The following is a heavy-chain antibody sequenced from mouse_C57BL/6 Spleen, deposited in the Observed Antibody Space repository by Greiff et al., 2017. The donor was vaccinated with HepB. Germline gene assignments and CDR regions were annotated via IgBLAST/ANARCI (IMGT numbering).Heavy chain of an antibody. Sequence: EVHLVESGGGLVQPGGSMKLSCVASGFTFSNYWMNWVRQSPEKGLEWVAQIRLKSDNYATHYAESVKGRFTISRDDSKSSVYLQMNNLRAEDTGIYYCTGTTVGYGGYAMDYWGQGTSVTVSS. CDR1: GFTFSNYW. CDR3: TGTTVGYGGYAMDY. J-gene: IGHJ4*01. CDR2: IRLKSDNYAT. V-gene: IGHV6-3*01. D-gene: IGHD1-1*01.